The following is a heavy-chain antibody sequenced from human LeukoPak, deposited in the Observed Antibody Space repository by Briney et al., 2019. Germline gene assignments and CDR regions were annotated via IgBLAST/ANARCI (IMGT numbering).Heavy chain of an antibody. D-gene: IGHD6-13*01. CDR3: ARLPLIATTRGGFDP. Sequence: SETLSLTCTVSGGSISGYYWSWIRQPPGKRLKWIGYIYDTGATNYNPSLKSRFTISIDTSKNQFSLNLSSVTAADTAVYYCARLPLIATTRGGFDPWGQGTLVTVSS. V-gene: IGHV4-59*08. J-gene: IGHJ5*02. CDR2: IYDTGAT. CDR1: GGSISGYY.